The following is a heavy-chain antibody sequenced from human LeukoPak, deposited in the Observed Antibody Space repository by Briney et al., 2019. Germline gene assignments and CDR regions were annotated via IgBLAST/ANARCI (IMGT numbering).Heavy chain of an antibody. J-gene: IGHJ4*02. CDR2: INSDGSST. CDR3: ASPVRYSSGWYPIDY. V-gene: IGHV3-74*01. D-gene: IGHD6-19*01. CDR1: GFTFSSYW. Sequence: GGSLRLSCAASGFTFSSYWMHWVRQAPGKGLVWVSRINSDGSSTSYADSVKGRFTISRDNAKNTLYLQMNSLRAEDTAVYYCASPVRYSSGWYPIDYWGQGTLVTVSS.